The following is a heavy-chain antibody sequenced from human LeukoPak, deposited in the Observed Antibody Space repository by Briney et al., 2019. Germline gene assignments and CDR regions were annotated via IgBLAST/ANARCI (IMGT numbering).Heavy chain of an antibody. V-gene: IGHV4-31*03. CDR1: GGSIKGGGFF. D-gene: IGHD1-1*01. CDR3: ALDLGRSYNCSSDATDI. CDR2: IYYSGST. J-gene: IGHJ3*02. Sequence: PSETLSLTCSVSGGSIKGGGFFWDWVRQHPGKGLEWIGHIYYSGSTSYNPSVKSRVTISVDTSKNQFSLKLTSVTAADTAMYYCALDLGRSYNCSSDATDIWGQGTLVIVSA.